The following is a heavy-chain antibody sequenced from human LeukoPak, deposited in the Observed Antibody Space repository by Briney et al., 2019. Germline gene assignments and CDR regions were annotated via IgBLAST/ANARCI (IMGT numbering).Heavy chain of an antibody. V-gene: IGHV3-48*01. CDR3: ARDLEPYCGGDCYLDY. CDR1: GFTFNTYT. J-gene: IGHJ4*02. CDR2: ISGSSGII. Sequence: GGSLRLSCAASGFTFNTYTMNWVRQAPGKGLEWVSYISGSSGIIDYADSVRGRFTISRDNAKNSLYLQMNSLRAEDTAVYYCARDLEPYCGGDCYLDYWGQGTLVTVSS. D-gene: IGHD2-21*02.